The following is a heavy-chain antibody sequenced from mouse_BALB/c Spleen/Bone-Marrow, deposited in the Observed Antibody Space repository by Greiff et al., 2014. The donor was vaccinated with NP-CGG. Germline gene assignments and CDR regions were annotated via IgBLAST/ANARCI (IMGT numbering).Heavy chain of an antibody. CDR1: GFNIKNTY. CDR2: IDPANEHT. D-gene: IGHD4-1*01. Sequence: VQLQQAGAELVKPGASVKLSCTASGFNIKNTYIHWGEQRPEQGLEWNGRIDPANEHTKYDPNFQGKATITADTSSNTAYLQLSSLTSEDTAVYYCASLTGTFDYWGQGSTLTVPS. V-gene: IGHV14-3*02. J-gene: IGHJ2*01. CDR3: ASLTGTFDY.